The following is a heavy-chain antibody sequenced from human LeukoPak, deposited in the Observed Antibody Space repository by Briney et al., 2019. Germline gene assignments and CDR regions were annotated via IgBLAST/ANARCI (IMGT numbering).Heavy chain of an antibody. CDR1: GFTFSSYG. Sequence: GGSLRLSCAASGFTFSSYGMHWVRQAPGKGLDWVAVIWYDGSNKYYADSVEGRFTISRDNSKNTLYLQMNSLRAEDTAVYYCAKDSGYSYGTLDYWGQGTLVTVSS. CDR3: AKDSGYSYGTLDY. V-gene: IGHV3-33*06. D-gene: IGHD5-18*01. CDR2: IWYDGSNK. J-gene: IGHJ4*02.